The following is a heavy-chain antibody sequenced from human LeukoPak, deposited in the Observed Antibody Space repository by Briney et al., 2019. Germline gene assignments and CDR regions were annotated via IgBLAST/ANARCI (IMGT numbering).Heavy chain of an antibody. V-gene: IGHV4-59*01. CDR1: GGSISSYY. Sequence: SETLSLTCTVSGGSISSYYWNWIREPPGKGLVWIGYSYYSGSTNYNPSLKSRVTISVDTSKNQFSLKLSSVTAADTAVYYCARGADSSGYYPIFYFDYWGQGTLVTVSS. CDR3: ARGADSSGYYPIFYFDY. D-gene: IGHD3-22*01. CDR2: SYYSGST. J-gene: IGHJ4*02.